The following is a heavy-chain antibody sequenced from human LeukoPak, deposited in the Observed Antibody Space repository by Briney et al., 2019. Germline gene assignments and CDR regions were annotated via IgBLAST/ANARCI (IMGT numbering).Heavy chain of an antibody. D-gene: IGHD2-15*01. Sequence: PSETLSLTCTVSGGSLSDYYWTWVRQPPGKGLEWIGYIYYSGSTYYNPSLKSRVTISVDTSKNQFSLKLSSVTAADTAVYYCARELGYCSGGSCSRYFDYWGQGTLVTVSS. CDR1: GGSLSDYY. CDR2: IYYSGST. J-gene: IGHJ4*02. CDR3: ARELGYCSGGSCSRYFDY. V-gene: IGHV4-59*12.